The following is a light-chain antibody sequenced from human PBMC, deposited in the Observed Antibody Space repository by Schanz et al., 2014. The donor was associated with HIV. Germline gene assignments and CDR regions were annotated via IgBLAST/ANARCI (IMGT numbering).Light chain of an antibody. V-gene: IGKV3-20*01. Sequence: EIVLTQSPGTLSLFPGERAALSCRASQTITSNFLAWYQQRPGQAPRLLIFGASIRTTGIPDRFSGSGSGTDFTLTITRLEPEDFAVYYCQQYGSSPRTFGQGTKVEI. CDR3: QQYGSSPRT. J-gene: IGKJ1*01. CDR2: GAS. CDR1: QTITSNF.